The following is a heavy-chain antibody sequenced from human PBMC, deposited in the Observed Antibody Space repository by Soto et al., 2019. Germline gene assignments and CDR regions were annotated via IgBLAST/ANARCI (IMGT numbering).Heavy chain of an antibody. D-gene: IGHD2-15*01. CDR3: ARHCSCGNCYNAFDV. V-gene: IGHV4-39*01. J-gene: IGHJ3*01. CDR1: GGSTSSTSYY. CDR2: IYYSGTT. Sequence: QLQLQESGPGLVRPSETLSLTCTVSGGSTSSTSYYWGWIRQPPGKGLEWIGSIYYSGTTYYNPFFKSRVTISVVTSKNNCSLYLRSVTAADTAVYYCARHCSCGNCYNAFDVWGQGTMVTVSS.